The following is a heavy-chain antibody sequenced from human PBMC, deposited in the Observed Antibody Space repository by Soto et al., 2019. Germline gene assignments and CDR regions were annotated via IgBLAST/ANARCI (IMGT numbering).Heavy chain of an antibody. CDR2: IWYDGSNK. V-gene: IGHV3-33*01. Sequence: GLSLRHSCAAAECTCIGYGMHWVRQDPGKGLEWVAVIWYDGSNKYYADSVKGRFTISRDNSKNTLYLQMNSLRAEDTAVYYCARDMGTTVVTLDYWGQGTLVTFSS. CDR1: ECTCIGYG. CDR3: ARDMGTTVVTLDY. J-gene: IGHJ4*02. D-gene: IGHD4-17*01.